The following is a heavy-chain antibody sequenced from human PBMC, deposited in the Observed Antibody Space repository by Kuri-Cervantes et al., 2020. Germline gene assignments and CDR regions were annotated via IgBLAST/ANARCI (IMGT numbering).Heavy chain of an antibody. J-gene: IGHJ4*02. V-gene: IGHV4-59*13. CDR1: GGSISSYY. CDR3: ARGGSIVGASRGDPHFDY. CDR2: IYYSGST. D-gene: IGHD1-26*01. Sequence: GSLRLSCTVSGGSISSYYWSWIRQPPGKGLEWIGYIYYSGSTNYNPSLKSRVTISVDTSKNQFSLKLSSVTVADTAVYYCARGGSIVGASRGDPHFDYWDQGTLVTVSS.